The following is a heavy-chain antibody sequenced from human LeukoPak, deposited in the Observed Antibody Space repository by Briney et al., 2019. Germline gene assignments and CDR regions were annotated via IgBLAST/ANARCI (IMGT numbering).Heavy chain of an antibody. Sequence: SVKVSCKASGGTFSSYAISWVRQAPGQGLEWMGRIIPIFGTANYAQKFQGRVTITTDESTSIAYMELSSLRSEDTAVYYCARDRGSYYYGSGSYYTIDYWGQGTLVTVSS. D-gene: IGHD3-10*01. CDR1: GGTFSSYA. CDR2: IIPIFGTA. CDR3: ARDRGSYYYGSGSYYTIDY. J-gene: IGHJ4*02. V-gene: IGHV1-69*05.